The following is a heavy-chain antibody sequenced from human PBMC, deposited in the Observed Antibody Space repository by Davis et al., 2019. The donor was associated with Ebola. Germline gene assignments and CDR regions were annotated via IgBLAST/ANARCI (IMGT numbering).Heavy chain of an antibody. CDR2: MNPNSGNT. CDR1: GYTFTSYD. V-gene: IGHV1-8*01. CDR3: AREPTTVTTGLDY. D-gene: IGHD4-17*01. Sequence: AASVKVSCKASGYTFTSYDINWVRQATGQGLEWMGWMNPNSGNTGYAQKFQGRVTMTRNTSISTAYMELSSLRSEDTAVYYCAREPTTVTTGLDYWGQGTLVTVSS. J-gene: IGHJ4*02.